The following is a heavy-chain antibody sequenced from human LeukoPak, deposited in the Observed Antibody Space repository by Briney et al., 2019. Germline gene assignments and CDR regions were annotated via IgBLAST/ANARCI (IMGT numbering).Heavy chain of an antibody. J-gene: IGHJ4*02. CDR1: GFTFSSYG. V-gene: IGHV3-30*02. Sequence: GGPLRLSCAASGFTFSSYGMHWVRQAPGKGLEWVAFIRYDGSNKYYADSVKGRFTISRDNSKNTLYLQMNSLRAEDTAVYYCAKDEKYYYDSSGYYRAPYYFDYWGQGTLVTVSS. CDR3: AKDEKYYYDSSGYYRAPYYFDY. D-gene: IGHD3-22*01. CDR2: IRYDGSNK.